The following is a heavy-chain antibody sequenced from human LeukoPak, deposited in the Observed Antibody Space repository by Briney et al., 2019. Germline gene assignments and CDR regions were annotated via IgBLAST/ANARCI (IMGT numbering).Heavy chain of an antibody. CDR2: IYYSGST. V-gene: IGHV4-30-4*08. CDR1: GGSISSGDYY. D-gene: IGHD5-24*01. CDR3: ARTRRDGYNPVDY. J-gene: IGHJ4*02. Sequence: PSQTLSLTCTVSGGSISSGDYYWSWVPQPPGKGLEWIGYIYYSGSTYYNPSLKRRVTISVDTSKNQFSLKLSSVTAADTAVYYCARTRRDGYNPVDYWGQGTLVTVSS.